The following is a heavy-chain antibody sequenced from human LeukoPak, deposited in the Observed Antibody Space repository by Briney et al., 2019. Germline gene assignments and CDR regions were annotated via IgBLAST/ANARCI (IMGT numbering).Heavy chain of an antibody. CDR3: AKVGGLGSFYRSPYFTY. V-gene: IGHV3-9*01. J-gene: IGHJ4*02. CDR2: ISWNSDTI. Sequence: GGSLRLSCAAAGFTFGDYAMHWVRQAPGKGLEWVSGISWNSDTIWYADSVKGRFTISRDTAKNSLYLQMNSLRPEDTALYYCAKVGGLGSFYRSPYFTYWGQGTLVTVSS. D-gene: IGHD3-10*01. CDR1: GFTFGDYA.